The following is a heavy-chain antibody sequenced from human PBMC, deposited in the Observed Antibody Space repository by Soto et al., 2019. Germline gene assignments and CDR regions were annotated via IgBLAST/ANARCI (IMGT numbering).Heavy chain of an antibody. CDR3: AKAQEASGNVNSYLDS. V-gene: IGHV3-23*01. J-gene: IGHJ4*02. Sequence: PGGSLRLSCAASGFTLNEYAMSWVRQAPGKGLEWVAVITGSGDRAFYADSVKGRLTVSRDNSKNMLYLHMNSLRADDTAVYYCAKAQEASGNVNSYLDSWGRGTLVTVSS. CDR1: GFTLNEYA. CDR2: ITGSGDRA. D-gene: IGHD2-15*01.